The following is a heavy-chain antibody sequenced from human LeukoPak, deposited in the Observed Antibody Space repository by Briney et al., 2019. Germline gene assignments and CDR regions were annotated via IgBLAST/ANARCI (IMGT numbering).Heavy chain of an antibody. D-gene: IGHD4-23*01. Sequence: SETLSLTCTVSGGSISSGGYYWSWIRRHPGKGLEWIGYIYYSGSTYYNPSLKSRVTISVDTSKNQFSLKLSSVTAADTAVYYCARVRPTVVGYDAFDIWGQGTMVTVSS. CDR2: IYYSGST. V-gene: IGHV4-31*03. CDR1: GGSISSGGYY. CDR3: ARVRPTVVGYDAFDI. J-gene: IGHJ3*02.